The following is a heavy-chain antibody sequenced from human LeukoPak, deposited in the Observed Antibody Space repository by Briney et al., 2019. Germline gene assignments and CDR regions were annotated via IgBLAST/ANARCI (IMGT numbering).Heavy chain of an antibody. J-gene: IGHJ4*02. CDR2: ISAYNGNT. V-gene: IGHV1-18*01. D-gene: IGHD6-19*01. CDR3: ARALRGGWYPVPGY. CDR1: GYTFTSYG. Sequence: ASVKVSCKASGYTFTSYGISWVRQAPGQGLEWMGWISAYNGNTNYAQKFQGRVTMTRDTSISTAYMELSRLRSDDTAVYYCARALRGGWYPVPGYWGQGTLVTVSS.